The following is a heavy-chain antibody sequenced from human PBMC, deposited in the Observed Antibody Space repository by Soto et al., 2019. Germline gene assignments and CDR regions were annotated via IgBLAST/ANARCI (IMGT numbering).Heavy chain of an antibody. J-gene: IGHJ6*04. D-gene: IGHD6-19*01. CDR2: ISALSSFI. CDR3: ATDPQPRLADSYYYGMDV. Sequence: PGGSLRLSCAASGFTFSRYGMNWVRQAPGKGLELVSSISALSSFIYYADSVKGRFTVSRDNAKNSLFVQMNSLTAEDTAVYYCATDPQPRLADSYYYGMDVWGKGTTVTVSS. CDR1: GFTFSRYG. V-gene: IGHV3-21*06.